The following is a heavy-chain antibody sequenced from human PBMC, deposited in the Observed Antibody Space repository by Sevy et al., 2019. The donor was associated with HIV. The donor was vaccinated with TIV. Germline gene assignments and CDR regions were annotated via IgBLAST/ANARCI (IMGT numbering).Heavy chain of an antibody. CDR3: ATSPDYYDSSRDAFDI. J-gene: IGHJ3*02. V-gene: IGHV1-24*01. D-gene: IGHD3-22*01. Sequence: ASVKVSCKVSGYTLTELSIHWGRQAPGKGLEWMGGFDPEDGETIYAQKFQGRVTMTEDTSTDTAYMELSSLRSEDTAVYYCATSPDYYDSSRDAFDIWGQGTMVTVSS. CDR2: FDPEDGET. CDR1: GYTLTELS.